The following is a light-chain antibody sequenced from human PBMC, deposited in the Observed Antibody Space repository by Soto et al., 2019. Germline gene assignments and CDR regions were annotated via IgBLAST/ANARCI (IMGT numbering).Light chain of an antibody. Sequence: QSVLTQPASVSGSPGQSITISCTRTSSDVGGYDYVSWYQQHPGKAPKLMIYDVSNRPSGVSDRFSGSKSGNTASLTISGLQAEDEADYYCSSYTSSSTLVFGTGTRSP. CDR3: SSYTSSSTLV. V-gene: IGLV2-14*01. CDR2: DVS. CDR1: SSDVGGYDY. J-gene: IGLJ1*01.